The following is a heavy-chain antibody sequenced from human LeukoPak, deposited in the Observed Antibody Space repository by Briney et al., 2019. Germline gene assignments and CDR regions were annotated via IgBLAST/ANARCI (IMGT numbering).Heavy chain of an antibody. J-gene: IGHJ4*02. V-gene: IGHV4-61*02. CDR1: GGSISSGTYY. D-gene: IGHD3-10*01. CDR2: IYSSGST. CDR3: ASHPRARGNFDY. Sequence: SQTLSLTCTVSGGSISSGTYYWSWIRQPAGKGLEWIGCIYSSGSTNYNPSLKSRVTISVDTSKNQFSLKLSSVTAADTAVYFCASHPRARGNFDYWGQGTLVTVSS.